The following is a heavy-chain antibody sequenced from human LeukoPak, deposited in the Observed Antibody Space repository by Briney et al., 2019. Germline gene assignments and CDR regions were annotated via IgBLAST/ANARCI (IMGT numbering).Heavy chain of an antibody. V-gene: IGHV3-11*01. CDR3: VRGAGPLFDH. CDR2: ISTSGTTI. Sequence: GGSLRLSCAASGFTFSDHYMSWIRQAPGKGLEWLSYISTSGTTIYYADSVKGRLTTSRDNAKNSLYLQMNSLRPEDTAVYYCVRGAGPLFDHWGQGTLVTVSS. CDR1: GFTFSDHY. J-gene: IGHJ5*02.